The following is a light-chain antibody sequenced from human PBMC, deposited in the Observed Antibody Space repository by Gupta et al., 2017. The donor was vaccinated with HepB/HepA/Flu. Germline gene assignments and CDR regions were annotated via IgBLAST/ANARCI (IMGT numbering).Light chain of an antibody. CDR2: AAS. V-gene: IGKV1-16*02. CDR3: QQYSTYPLT. J-gene: IGKJ4*01. Sequence: YAASSLQSGVPSKFSGSGSGTDFTLIISSLQPEDSATYYCQQYSTYPLTFGGGTKVEIK.